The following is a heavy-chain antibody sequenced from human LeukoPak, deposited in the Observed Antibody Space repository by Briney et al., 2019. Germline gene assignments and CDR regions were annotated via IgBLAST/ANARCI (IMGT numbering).Heavy chain of an antibody. CDR3: AKDWTPHNRVYDCFDF. CDR2: IGSGADL. CDR1: GFAFGVHA. V-gene: IGHV3-23*01. J-gene: IGHJ4*02. Sequence: GGTLRLSCAASGFAFGVHALSWVRQAPGKGPEWVATIGSGADLFYAESVKGRFTISRDDPRNTLWLQMNSLRAEDTALYYCAKDWTPHNRVYDCFDFWGQGTQVTVSS. D-gene: IGHD3-16*01.